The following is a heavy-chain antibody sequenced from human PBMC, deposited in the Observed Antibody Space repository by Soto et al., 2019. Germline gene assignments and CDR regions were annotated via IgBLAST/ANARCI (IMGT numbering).Heavy chain of an antibody. CDR2: ITGSGRRT. J-gene: IGHJ4*02. CDR3: AKRDYSDSNGYAPLFDS. V-gene: IGHV3-23*01. CDR1: GFTFRTYA. Sequence: EVQLLDSGGGLVQPGWSLRLSCAASGFTFRTYAMSWVRQAPGKGLEWVSGITGSGRRTYYADSVKGRFIISRDNSQNMLYHQMNSLRVDDTAVFYCAKRDYSDSNGYAPLFDSWGQGTLVVVSS. D-gene: IGHD3-22*01.